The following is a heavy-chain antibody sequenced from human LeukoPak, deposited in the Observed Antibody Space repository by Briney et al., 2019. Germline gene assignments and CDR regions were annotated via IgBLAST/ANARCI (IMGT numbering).Heavy chain of an antibody. Sequence: SETLSLTCTVSGGSISSSSYYWSWIRQPPGKGLEWIGEINHSGSTNYNPSLKSRVTISVDTSKNQFSLKLSSVTAADTAVYYCARGRVAAAFPFDYWGQGTLVTVSS. CDR1: GGSISSSSYY. CDR2: INHSGST. D-gene: IGHD6-13*01. J-gene: IGHJ4*02. V-gene: IGHV4-39*07. CDR3: ARGRVAAAFPFDY.